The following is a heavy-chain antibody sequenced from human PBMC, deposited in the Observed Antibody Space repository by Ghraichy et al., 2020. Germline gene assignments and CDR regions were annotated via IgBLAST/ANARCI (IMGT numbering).Heavy chain of an antibody. D-gene: IGHD1-26*01. J-gene: IGHJ3*02. Sequence: SQTLSLTCTVSGGSISSGDYYWGWIRQPPGKGLEWIGYIYYSGSTYYNPSLTSRVTISVDTSKNQFSLKRNSVTASDTAVYDCARGPYSGDPLGFIWGQGTMVTVSS. CDR3: ARGPYSGDPLGFI. CDR2: IYYSGST. V-gene: IGHV4-30-4*01. CDR1: GGSISSGDYY.